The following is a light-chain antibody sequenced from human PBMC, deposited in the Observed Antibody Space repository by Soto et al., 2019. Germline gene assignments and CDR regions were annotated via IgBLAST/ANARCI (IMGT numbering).Light chain of an antibody. CDR3: QQYNNWPWT. CDR1: QSINSN. V-gene: IGKV3-15*01. Sequence: EIVMTQSPATLSVSPGERATLSCRASQSINSNLAWYQQKPGQAPRLLIYGASTRATGIPARFSGSGSGTEFTLTISSLQSEDFAVYYCQQYNNWPWTFDQGTKVEIK. CDR2: GAS. J-gene: IGKJ1*01.